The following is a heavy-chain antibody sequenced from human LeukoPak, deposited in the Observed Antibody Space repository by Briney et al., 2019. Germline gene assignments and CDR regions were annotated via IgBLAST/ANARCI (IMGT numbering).Heavy chain of an antibody. CDR3: ARGVVPAARGDYFDY. J-gene: IGHJ4*02. CDR1: GGTFTSYA. D-gene: IGHD2-2*01. V-gene: IGHV1-69*05. CDR2: IIPIFGTA. Sequence: ASVKVSCKASGGTFTSYAISWVRQAPGQGLEWMGGIIPIFGTANYAQKFQGRVTITTDESTSTAYMELSSLRSEDTAVYYCARGVVPAARGDYFDYWGQGTLFTVSS.